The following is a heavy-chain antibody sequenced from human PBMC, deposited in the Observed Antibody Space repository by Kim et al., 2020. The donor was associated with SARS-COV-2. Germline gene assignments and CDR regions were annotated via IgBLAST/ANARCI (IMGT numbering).Heavy chain of an antibody. CDR2: LYSGGST. CDR1: GFTVSSNY. Sequence: GGSLRLSCAASGFTVSSNYMSWVRQAPGKGLEWVSVLYSGGSTYYADSVKGRFTISRDNSKNTLYLQMNSLRAEDTAVYYCARMGIAVAGSSAFDYWGQGTLVTVSS. J-gene: IGHJ4*02. D-gene: IGHD6-19*01. V-gene: IGHV3-66*02. CDR3: ARMGIAVAGSSAFDY.